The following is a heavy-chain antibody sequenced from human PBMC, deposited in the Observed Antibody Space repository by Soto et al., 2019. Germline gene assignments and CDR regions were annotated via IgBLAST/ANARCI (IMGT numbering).Heavy chain of an antibody. D-gene: IGHD2-2*02. V-gene: IGHV3-7*04. CDR3: ARVDCSPSNCYNLYYGRDV. CDR1: GFTFSSYW. J-gene: IGHJ6*02. CDR2: MNQDGGEK. Sequence: LSLSCAASGFTFSSYWMTWFRQAPGKWLEWVADMNQDGGEKYYVDSVKGRFTISRDNAKTSLYLQMNSLRVEDTAVYYCARVDCSPSNCYNLYYGRDVWAKGPRSPSP.